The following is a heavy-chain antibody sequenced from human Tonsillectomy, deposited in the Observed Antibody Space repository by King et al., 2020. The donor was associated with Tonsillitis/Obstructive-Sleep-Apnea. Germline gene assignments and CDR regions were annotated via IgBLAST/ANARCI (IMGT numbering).Heavy chain of an antibody. V-gene: IGHV3-33*01. D-gene: IGHD2-2*01. Sequence: VQLVESGGGVVQPGRSLRLSCAASGFTFSSHGMHWVRQAPGKGLEWVAAIWFNGGNKYYADSVKGRFTISRDNSKNTLYLQMNSLRAEDTAVYYCARETCSTTSCYGAEGEHFQHWGQGTLVTVSS. CDR3: ARETCSTTSCYGAEGEHFQH. CDR2: IWFNGGNK. CDR1: GFTFSSHG. J-gene: IGHJ1*01.